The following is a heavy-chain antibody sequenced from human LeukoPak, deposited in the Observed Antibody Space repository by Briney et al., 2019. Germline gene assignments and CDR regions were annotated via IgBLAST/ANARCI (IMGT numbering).Heavy chain of an antibody. Sequence: GGSLRLSCAASGFTFSSYWMHCVRQAPGKGLVWVSRINSGGSSTTYADSVKGRFTISRDNAKNQLNLQMNSLRVEDTAVYYCAREGGYYDSSGYAPNSDYWGQGTPVTVSS. CDR3: AREGGYYDSSGYAPNSDY. V-gene: IGHV3-74*01. CDR2: INSGGSST. CDR1: GFTFSSYW. J-gene: IGHJ4*02. D-gene: IGHD3-22*01.